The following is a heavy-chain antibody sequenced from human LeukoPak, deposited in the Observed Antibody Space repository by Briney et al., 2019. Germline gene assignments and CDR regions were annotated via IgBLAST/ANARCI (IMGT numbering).Heavy chain of an antibody. J-gene: IGHJ4*02. Sequence: GGSLRLSCAASGFTFSSHAMHWVCQAPGKGLEWVAVISYDGSNKYHADSVKGRVTISRDNSKSTLYLQMNSLRAEDTAVYYCARDPVNYDFWSGNPGNYFDYWGQGTLVTVSS. D-gene: IGHD3-3*01. CDR1: GFTFSSHA. V-gene: IGHV3-30-3*01. CDR3: ARDPVNYDFWSGNPGNYFDY. CDR2: ISYDGSNK.